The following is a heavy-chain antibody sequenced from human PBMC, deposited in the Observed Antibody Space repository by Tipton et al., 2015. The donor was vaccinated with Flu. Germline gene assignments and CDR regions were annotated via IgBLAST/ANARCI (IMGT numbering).Heavy chain of an antibody. D-gene: IGHD5-12*01. CDR3: ATLGNSGTDGFDI. Sequence: SLRLSCAASGFTVTSSYMSWVRQAPGKGLEWVSVIYGGGTTDYADSVKGRCTISRDNSKNTLYLQWNSLTTEDTAVYYCATLGNSGTDGFDIWGQGTMVTISS. V-gene: IGHV3-66*02. CDR2: IYGGGTT. CDR1: GFTVTSSY. J-gene: IGHJ3*02.